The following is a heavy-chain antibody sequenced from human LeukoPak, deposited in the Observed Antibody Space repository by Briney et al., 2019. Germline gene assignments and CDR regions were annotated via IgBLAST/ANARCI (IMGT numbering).Heavy chain of an antibody. CDR1: GFTFSSYS. V-gene: IGHV3-21*01. CDR3: ARDMRFGELSWFDP. D-gene: IGHD3-10*01. CDR2: ISSSSSYI. Sequence: GGSLRLSCAASGFTFSSYSMNWVRQAPGKGLEWVSSISSSSSYIYYADSVKGRFTIPRDNAKNSLYLQMNSLRAEDTAVYYCARDMRFGELSWFDPWGQGTLVTVSS. J-gene: IGHJ5*02.